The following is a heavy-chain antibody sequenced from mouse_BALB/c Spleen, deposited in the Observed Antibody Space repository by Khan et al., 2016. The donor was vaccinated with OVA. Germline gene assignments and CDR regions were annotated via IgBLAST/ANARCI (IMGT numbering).Heavy chain of an antibody. V-gene: IGHV1-7*01. CDR1: GYTFTSYW. Sequence: GQRQEDGAELAKPGASVKMSCKASGYTFTSYWMHWIKQRPGQGLEWIGYINPTSGYTDYNQKFKDKATLTADKSSSTAYMQLSSLTSDDSAVYYCARDRIDYWGQGTALTVSS. J-gene: IGHJ2*01. CDR2: INPTSGYT. CDR3: ARDRIDY.